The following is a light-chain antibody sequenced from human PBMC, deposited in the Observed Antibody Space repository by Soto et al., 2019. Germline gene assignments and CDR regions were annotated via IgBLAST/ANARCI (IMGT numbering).Light chain of an antibody. Sequence: EIVLTQSPATLSLSPGERATLSCRASQSVGTFFAWYQQKPGQAPRLLIYGASTRATGIPARFSGSGSGTEFTLTITSLQSEDFAIYYCQRYSDWPPWTFGQGTKVDIK. J-gene: IGKJ1*01. CDR1: QSVGTF. CDR2: GAS. CDR3: QRYSDWPPWT. V-gene: IGKV3-15*01.